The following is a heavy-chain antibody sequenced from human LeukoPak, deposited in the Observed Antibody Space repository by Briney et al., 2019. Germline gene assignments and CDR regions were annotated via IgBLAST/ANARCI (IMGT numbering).Heavy chain of an antibody. Sequence: ASVKVSCKASGYTFTSYGISWVRQAPGQGLEWMGWISAYNGNTNYAQKLQGRVTMTTDTSTSTAYMELRSLRSDDTAVYYCARGKTYYYDSSGYCWFDPWGQGTLVTVSS. J-gene: IGHJ5*02. CDR2: ISAYNGNT. CDR3: ARGKTYYYDSSGYCWFDP. V-gene: IGHV1-18*01. CDR1: GYTFTSYG. D-gene: IGHD3-22*01.